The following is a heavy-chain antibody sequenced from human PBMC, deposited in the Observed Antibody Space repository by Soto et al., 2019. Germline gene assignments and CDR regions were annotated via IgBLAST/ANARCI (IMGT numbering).Heavy chain of an antibody. CDR2: ISYDGGNK. J-gene: IGHJ6*02. CDR1: GFTFSSYG. D-gene: IGHD3-10*01. Sequence: QVQLVESGGGVVQPGRSLRLSCAASGFTFSSYGMHWVRQAPGKGLEWVAVISYDGGNKYYADSVKGRFTIYRDNSKNTLYLQMNSLRAEDTAVYYCAKDRGAAGGMDVWGQGTTVTVSS. CDR3: AKDRGAAGGMDV. V-gene: IGHV3-30*18.